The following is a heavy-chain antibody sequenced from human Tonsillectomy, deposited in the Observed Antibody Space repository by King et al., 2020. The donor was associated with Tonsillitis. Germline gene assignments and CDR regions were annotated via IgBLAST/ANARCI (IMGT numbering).Heavy chain of an antibody. D-gene: IGHD1-26*01. J-gene: IGHJ5*02. V-gene: IGHV4-39*07. CDR3: AVVGATNRWFDP. Sequence: QLQESGPGLVKPSETLSLTCTVSGGSISSSSYYWGWIRQPPGKGLEWIGSIYYSGSTYYNPSLKSRVTISVDMSKNQFSLKLSSVTAADTALDYCAVVGATNRWFDPWGQGTLVTVSS. CDR2: IYYSGST. CDR1: GGSISSSSYY.